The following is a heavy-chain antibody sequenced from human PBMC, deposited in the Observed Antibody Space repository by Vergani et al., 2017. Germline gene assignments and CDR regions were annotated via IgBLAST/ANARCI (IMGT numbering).Heavy chain of an antibody. CDR2: FDPEDGET. Sequence: QVQLVPSGAEVKKPGASVKVSCKASGYTFTSYDINWVRQAPGKGLEWMGGFDPEDGETIYAQKFQGRVTMTEDTSTDTAYMELSSLRSEDTAVYYCATDRLRKNYYGSGSYYLPLFGYWGQGTLVTVSS. D-gene: IGHD3-10*01. CDR1: GYTFTSYD. CDR3: ATDRLRKNYYGSGSYYLPLFGY. J-gene: IGHJ4*02. V-gene: IGHV1-24*01.